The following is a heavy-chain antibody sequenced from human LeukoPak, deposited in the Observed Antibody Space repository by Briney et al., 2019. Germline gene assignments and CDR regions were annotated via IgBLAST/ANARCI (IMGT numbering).Heavy chain of an antibody. V-gene: IGHV3-74*01. Sequence: PGGSLRLSCAASGFTFSSYAMSWVRQAPGKGLVWVSRINSDGSSTSYADSVKGRFTISRDNAKNTLYLQMNSLRAEDTAVYYCARDLEYNWNYDLFDYWGQGTLVTVSS. CDR1: GFTFSSYA. D-gene: IGHD1-7*01. CDR2: INSDGSST. CDR3: ARDLEYNWNYDLFDY. J-gene: IGHJ4*02.